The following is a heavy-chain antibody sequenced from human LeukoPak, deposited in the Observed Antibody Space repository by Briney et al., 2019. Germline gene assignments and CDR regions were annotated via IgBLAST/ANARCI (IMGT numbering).Heavy chain of an antibody. D-gene: IGHD3-10*02. Sequence: SETLSLTCTVSGGSISSYYWSWIRQPPGKGLEWIGYIYYSGSTNYNPSLKSRVTISVDTSKNQFSLKLSSVTAADTAVYYCARDRLFGESPYCYYYGMDVWGKGTTVTVSS. CDR1: GGSISSYY. CDR2: IYYSGST. J-gene: IGHJ6*04. V-gene: IGHV4-59*01. CDR3: ARDRLFGESPYCYYYGMDV.